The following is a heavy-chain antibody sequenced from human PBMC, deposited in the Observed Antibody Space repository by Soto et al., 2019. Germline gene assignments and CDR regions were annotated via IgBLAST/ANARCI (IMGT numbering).Heavy chain of an antibody. V-gene: IGHV3-74*01. Sequence: TGGSLRLSCAASGFTFSTYWVYWVRQAPGKGLVWVSRTNSDGSDTSYADSVKGRFTISRDNSKNTLYLQMSSLTAEDTAVYYCAKDVDIVVAVAAHWGQGTLVTVSS. J-gene: IGHJ4*02. CDR2: TNSDGSDT. CDR1: GFTFSTYW. D-gene: IGHD2-15*01. CDR3: AKDVDIVVAVAAH.